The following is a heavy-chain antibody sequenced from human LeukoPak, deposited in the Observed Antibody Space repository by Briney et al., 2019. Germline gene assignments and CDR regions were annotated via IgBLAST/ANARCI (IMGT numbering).Heavy chain of an antibody. Sequence: GGSLRLSCAASGFPFSNAWMHWVRQAPGKGLEWVGRIKNKSNGGTTDYAAPVKGRFSISRDDSKSTLYLQMSSLKTEDTAVYYCTTWGHYSGSGTWDWGQGTLVTVSS. D-gene: IGHD3-10*01. CDR2: IKNKSNGGTT. CDR1: GFPFSNAW. J-gene: IGHJ4*02. CDR3: TTWGHYSGSGTWD. V-gene: IGHV3-15*01.